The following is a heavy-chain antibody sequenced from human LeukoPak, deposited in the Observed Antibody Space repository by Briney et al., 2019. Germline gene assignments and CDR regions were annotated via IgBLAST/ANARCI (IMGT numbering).Heavy chain of an antibody. D-gene: IGHD6-19*01. CDR2: INPNSGGT. Sequence: ASVKVSCKASGYTFTGYYMHWVRQAPGQGLEWMGRINPNSGGTNYAQKFQGRVTMTRDTSISTAYMELSRLRSDDTAVYYCAIEPTYKKAVAEPRGWFDPWGQGTLVTVSS. CDR1: GYTFTGYY. V-gene: IGHV1-2*06. J-gene: IGHJ5*02. CDR3: AIEPTYKKAVAEPRGWFDP.